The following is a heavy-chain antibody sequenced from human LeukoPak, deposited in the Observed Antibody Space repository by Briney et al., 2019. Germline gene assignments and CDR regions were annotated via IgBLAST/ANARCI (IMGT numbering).Heavy chain of an antibody. V-gene: IGHV3-43*02. D-gene: IGHD2-15*01. Sequence: PGGSLRLSCAASGFTFDDYAMHWVRQAPGKGLEWVSLISGDGGSTYYADSVKGRFTISRDNSKNSLYLQMNSLRTEDTALYYCATLYHDGGIYHPFEFWGQGTLVTVSS. J-gene: IGHJ4*02. CDR2: ISGDGGST. CDR1: GFTFDDYA. CDR3: ATLYHDGGIYHPFEF.